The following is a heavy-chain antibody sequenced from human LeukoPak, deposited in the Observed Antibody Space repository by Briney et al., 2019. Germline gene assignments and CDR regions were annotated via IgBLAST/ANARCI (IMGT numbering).Heavy chain of an antibody. Sequence: GGSLRLSCAASGFTFSSYSMNWVRQAPGKGLEWVSYISSSGSTIYYADSVKGRFTISRDNAKNSLYLHMNSLRAEDTAVYYCARDLGQYYDTSDNWFDPWGQGTLVTVSS. CDR1: GFTFSSYS. CDR2: ISSSGSTI. CDR3: ARDLGQYYDTSDNWFDP. J-gene: IGHJ5*02. D-gene: IGHD3-22*01. V-gene: IGHV3-48*04.